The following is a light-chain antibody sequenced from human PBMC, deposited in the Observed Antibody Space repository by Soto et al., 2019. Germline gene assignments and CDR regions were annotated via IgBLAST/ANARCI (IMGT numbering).Light chain of an antibody. CDR3: QNYNYWPYN. CDR2: DAS. V-gene: IGKV3-15*01. J-gene: IGKJ2*01. Sequence: EIVMAQAPVTLSLSAGEVATLSCRASQTIDNTLAWYQRKPGQAPRLLIYDASTRATGVPARFSGSGSGTDFTLTISSLQSEDFAVYYCQNYNYWPYNFGQGTKVDIK. CDR1: QTIDNT.